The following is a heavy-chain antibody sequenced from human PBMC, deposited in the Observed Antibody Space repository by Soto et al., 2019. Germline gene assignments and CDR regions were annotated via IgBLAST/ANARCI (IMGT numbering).Heavy chain of an antibody. CDR1: GFTFSDYY. V-gene: IGHV3-11*01. Sequence: GGSLRLSCAASGFTFSDYYMSWIRQAPGKGLEWVSYISSGGVTIHYADSVRGRFSISRDNAKNSLYLQMNSLRAEDTAVYFCARSRVTGTKPYYYYYMDIWGKGTTVTVSS. CDR2: ISSGGVTI. CDR3: ARSRVTGTKPYYYYYMDI. J-gene: IGHJ6*03. D-gene: IGHD1-20*01.